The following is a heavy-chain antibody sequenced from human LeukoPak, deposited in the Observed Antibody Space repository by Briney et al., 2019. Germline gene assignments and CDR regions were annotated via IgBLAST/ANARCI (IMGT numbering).Heavy chain of an antibody. CDR1: GYTFTGYY. D-gene: IGHD6-13*01. V-gene: IGHV1-2*06. CDR2: INPNSGGT. J-gene: IGHJ4*02. Sequence: ASVKVSCKASGYTFTGYYMHWVRQAPGQGLEWMGRINPNSGGTNYAQKFQGRVTMTRDTSISTAYMELSRLRSDDTAVYYCARSLAAGKSSSGNFDYWGQGTLVTVSS. CDR3: ARSLAAGKSSSGNFDY.